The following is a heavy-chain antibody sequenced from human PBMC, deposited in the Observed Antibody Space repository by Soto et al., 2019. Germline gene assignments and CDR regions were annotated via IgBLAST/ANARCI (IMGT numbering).Heavy chain of an antibody. V-gene: IGHV1-2*04. J-gene: IGHJ6*02. D-gene: IGHD6-6*01. CDR2: INPNSGGT. CDR1: GYTFTGYY. CDR3: ARGGGYSSSPDSYYYYGMDV. Sequence: ASVKVSCKASGYTFTGYYMHWVRQAPGQGLEWMGWINPNSGGTNYAQKFQGWVTMTRDTSISTAYMELSRLRSDDTAVYYCARGGGYSSSPDSYYYYGMDVWGQGITVTVSS.